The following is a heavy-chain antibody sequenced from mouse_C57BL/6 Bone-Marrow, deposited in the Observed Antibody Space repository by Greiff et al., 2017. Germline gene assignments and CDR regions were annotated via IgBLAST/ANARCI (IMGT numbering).Heavy chain of an antibody. J-gene: IGHJ2*01. Sequence: EVQVVESGPGLVKPSQPLSLTCSVTGYSITSGYYWNWIRQFPGNKLEWMGYISYDGSNNYNPSLKNRISITRDTSKNQFFLKLKSVTTDDTATYYCARENGNYLYYFDYWGQGTTLTVSS. CDR1: GYSITSGYY. CDR3: ARENGNYLYYFDY. D-gene: IGHD2-1*01. V-gene: IGHV3-6*01. CDR2: ISYDGSN.